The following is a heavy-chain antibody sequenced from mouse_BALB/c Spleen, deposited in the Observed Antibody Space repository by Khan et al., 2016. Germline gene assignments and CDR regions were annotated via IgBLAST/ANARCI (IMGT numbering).Heavy chain of an antibody. D-gene: IGHD1-2*01. CDR2: FYPGSGSI. V-gene: IGHV1-62-2*01. Sequence: QVQLQQSGAELVKPGASVKLSCKASGYTFTEYIIHWVKQRSGQGLEWIGWFYPGSGSIKYNEKFKDKATLTADKSSSTVCMELSRLTSEDSAVYFCARLEAATATYYYAMDYWGQGTSVTVSS. J-gene: IGHJ4*01. CDR3: ARLEAATATYYYAMDY. CDR1: GYTFTEYI.